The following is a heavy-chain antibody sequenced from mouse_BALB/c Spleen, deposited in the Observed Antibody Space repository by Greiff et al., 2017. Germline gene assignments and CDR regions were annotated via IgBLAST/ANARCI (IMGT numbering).Heavy chain of an antibody. V-gene: IGHV5-6*01. Sequence: EVMLVESGGDLVKPGGSLKLSCAASGFTFSSYGMSWVRQTPDKRLEWVATISSGGSYTYYPDSVKGRFTISRDNAKNTLYLQMSSLKSEDTAMYYCARSSTMITTEPYWGQGTLVTVSA. D-gene: IGHD2-4*01. CDR1: GFTFSSYG. CDR2: ISSGGSYT. CDR3: ARSSTMITTEPY. J-gene: IGHJ3*01.